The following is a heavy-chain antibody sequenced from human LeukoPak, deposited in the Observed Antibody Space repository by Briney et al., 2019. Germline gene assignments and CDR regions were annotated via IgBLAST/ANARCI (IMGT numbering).Heavy chain of an antibody. CDR2: ISSSSSTI. J-gene: IGHJ4*02. Sequence: GGSLRLSCAASGFTFSSYSMNWVRQAPGKGLEWVSYISSSSSTIYYADSVKGRFTISRDNSKNTLYLQMNSLRAEDTAVYYCARGYNWIRYYFDYWGQGTLVTVSS. CDR1: GFTFSSYS. D-gene: IGHD1-20*01. V-gene: IGHV3-48*01. CDR3: ARGYNWIRYYFDY.